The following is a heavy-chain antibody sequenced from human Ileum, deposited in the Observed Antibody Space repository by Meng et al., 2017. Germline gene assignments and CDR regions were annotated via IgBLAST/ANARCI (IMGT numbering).Heavy chain of an antibody. V-gene: IGHV3-7*01. CDR3: ARDPAYGASDI. Sequence: GGSLRLSCAASGFTFSNSWMAWLRQAPGKGLELVANMNQDGSVKNYVDSVKGRFAISRDNAKNSLYLQLNSLRAEDTALYYCARDPAYGASDIWGQGTMVTVSS. CDR2: MNQDGSVK. J-gene: IGHJ3*02. D-gene: IGHD2-21*01. CDR1: GFTFSNSW.